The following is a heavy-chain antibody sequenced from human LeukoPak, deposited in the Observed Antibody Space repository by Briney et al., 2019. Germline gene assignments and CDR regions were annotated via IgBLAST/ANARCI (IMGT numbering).Heavy chain of an antibody. CDR3: ARVGDGEAAFDI. CDR2: IYHSGST. J-gene: IGHJ3*02. CDR1: GGSISSGGYY. Sequence: SETLSLTCTVSGGSISSGGYYWSWIRQPPGKGLEWIGYIYHSGSTYYNPSLKSRVTISVDRSKNQFSLKLSSVTAADTAVYYCARVGDGEAAFDIWGQGTMVTVSS. D-gene: IGHD3-10*01. V-gene: IGHV4-30-2*01.